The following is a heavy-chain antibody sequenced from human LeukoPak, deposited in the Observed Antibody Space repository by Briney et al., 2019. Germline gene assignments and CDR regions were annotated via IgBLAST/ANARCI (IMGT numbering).Heavy chain of an antibody. J-gene: IGHJ4*02. CDR2: IWYDGSKK. CDR3: SKDPQARIAAAVLH. CDR1: GFTFTWYG. D-gene: IGHD6-13*01. Sequence: GRSLGLSCVASGFTFTWYGIHWVRQARDKGLEWVAVIWYDGSKKYYADSVKGRFTISRDNSKNTLYLQMNSLRAEDTAVYYCSKDPQARIAAAVLHWGRGTLVTVSS. V-gene: IGHV3-33*06.